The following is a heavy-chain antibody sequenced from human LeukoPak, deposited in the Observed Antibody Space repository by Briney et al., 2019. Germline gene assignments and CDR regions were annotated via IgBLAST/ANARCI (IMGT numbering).Heavy chain of an antibody. CDR1: GFTFSSYA. D-gene: IGHD6-13*01. Sequence: GGSPRLSCAASGFTFSSYAMSWVRQAPGKGLEWVSAISGSGGSTYYADSVKGRFTISRDNSKNTLYLQMNSLRAEDTAVYYCPKDQGRSSWYRLDYYYYGMDVWGQGTTVTVSS. V-gene: IGHV3-23*01. J-gene: IGHJ6*02. CDR2: ISGSGGST. CDR3: PKDQGRSSWYRLDYYYYGMDV.